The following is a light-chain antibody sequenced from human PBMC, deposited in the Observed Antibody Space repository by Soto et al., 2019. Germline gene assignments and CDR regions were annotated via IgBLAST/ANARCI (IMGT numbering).Light chain of an antibody. V-gene: IGKV1-39*01. CDR1: QSISSY. CDR2: AAS. Sequence: EMTQTPSSLSASVGDRVTITCRASQSISSYLNWYQQKPGKAPKLLIYAASSLQSGVPSRFSGSGSGTEFTLTISSLQPDDFATYYGQQYNSYWTFGQGTKVDI. J-gene: IGKJ1*01. CDR3: QQYNSYWT.